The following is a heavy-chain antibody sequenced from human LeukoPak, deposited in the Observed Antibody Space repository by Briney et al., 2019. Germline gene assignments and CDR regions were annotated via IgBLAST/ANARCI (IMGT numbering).Heavy chain of an antibody. Sequence: SETLSLTCTVSGGSINSYYWSWIRQPPGKGLEWIGYIYYSGSTNYNPSLKSRVTISVDTSKNQFSLKLSSVTAADTAVYYCASLLFDGSGSYRFDYWGQGTLVTVSS. J-gene: IGHJ4*02. V-gene: IGHV4-59*01. CDR3: ASLLFDGSGSYRFDY. D-gene: IGHD3-10*01. CDR2: IYYSGST. CDR1: GGSINSYY.